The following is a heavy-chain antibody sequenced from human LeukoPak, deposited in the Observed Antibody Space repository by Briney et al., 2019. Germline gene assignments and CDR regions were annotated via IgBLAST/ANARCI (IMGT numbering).Heavy chain of an antibody. V-gene: IGHV1-18*01. J-gene: IGHJ1*01. D-gene: IGHD1-1*01. CDR1: GYAFNTFG. Sequence: ASVKVSCKASGYAFNTFGISWVRQAPGQGLEWVGWISAYNGNTHYPQKLQGRVTMTTDTSTNTAYMELTSLRSDDTAVYYCARATCLGSTDFQHWGQGTLVTVSS. CDR3: ARATCLGSTDFQH. CDR2: ISAYNGNT.